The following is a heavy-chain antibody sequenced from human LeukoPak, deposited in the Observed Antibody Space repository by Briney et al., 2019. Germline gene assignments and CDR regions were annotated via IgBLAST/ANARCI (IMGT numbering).Heavy chain of an antibody. CDR2: IYYSGST. V-gene: IGHV4-31*03. D-gene: IGHD2-2*02. J-gene: IGHJ5*02. CDR1: GGSISSGGYY. Sequence: PSETLSLTCTVSGGSISSGGYYWSWIRQHPGKGLEWIGYIYYSGSTNYNPSLKSRVTISVDTSKNQFSLKLSSVTAADTAVYYCARVRVVVPAAIDNWFDPWGQGTLVTVSS. CDR3: ARVRVVVPAAIDNWFDP.